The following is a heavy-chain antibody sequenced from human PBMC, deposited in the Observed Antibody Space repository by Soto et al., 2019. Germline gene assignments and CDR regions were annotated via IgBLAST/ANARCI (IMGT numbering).Heavy chain of an antibody. CDR1: GASVSSYY. J-gene: IGHJ5*02. CDR2: IYYIGAY. CDR3: ARTTETRDWLDP. V-gene: IGHV4-59*02. D-gene: IGHD4-4*01. Sequence: QVQLQQSGPGLVRPSETLSLSCSVSGASVSSYYWSWVRQPPGKGLEWIGYIYYIGAYNYNPSLKSRVTISVDTSKTQFSLKLTSVTAADTAVYYCARTTETRDWLDPWGQGTLVTVSS.